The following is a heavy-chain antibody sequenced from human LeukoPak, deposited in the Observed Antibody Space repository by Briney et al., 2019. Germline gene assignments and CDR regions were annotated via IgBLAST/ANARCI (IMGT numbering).Heavy chain of an antibody. CDR2: IYYNGST. CDR1: GGSISSGSYY. J-gene: IGHJ1*01. CDR3: ARSSFYYDSSGYFEYFQY. Sequence: PSETLSLTCTVSGGSISSGSYYWSWIRQPPGKGLEWIGYIYYNGSTNYNPSLKSRVTISVHTSKNQFSLKLSSVTAADTAVYYCARSSFYYDSSGYFEYFQYWGQGTLVTVSS. D-gene: IGHD3-22*01. V-gene: IGHV4-61*01.